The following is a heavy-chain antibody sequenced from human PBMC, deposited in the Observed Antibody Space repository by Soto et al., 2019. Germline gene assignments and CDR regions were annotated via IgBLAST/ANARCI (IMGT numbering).Heavy chain of an antibody. CDR2: IYYSGST. V-gene: IGHV4-39*01. D-gene: IGHD3-3*01. J-gene: IGHJ5*02. CDR1: GGSISSSSYY. Sequence: SETLSRTCTVSGGSISSSSYYWGWIRQPPGKGLEWIGSIYYSGSTYYNPSLKSRVTISVDTSKNQFSLKLISVTAADTAVYYCARHGVVFGVVTTNWFDPWGQGTLVTVSS. CDR3: ARHGVVFGVVTTNWFDP.